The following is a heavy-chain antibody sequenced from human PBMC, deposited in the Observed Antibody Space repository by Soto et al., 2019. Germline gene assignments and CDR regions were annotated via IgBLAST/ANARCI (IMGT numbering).Heavy chain of an antibody. CDR1: GFTFTNYG. D-gene: IGHD6-19*01. CDR2: VSKSDYT. Sequence: GGSLRLSCAVSGFTFTNYGINWVRQAPGKGLEWVSSVSKSDYTYYSDSVKGRFTISRDNAKNSVSLQMNNLRAEDTAVYYCAREDSIIIPAVADFWGQGTLVTVSS. CDR3: AREDSIIIPAVADF. V-gene: IGHV3-21*01. J-gene: IGHJ4*02.